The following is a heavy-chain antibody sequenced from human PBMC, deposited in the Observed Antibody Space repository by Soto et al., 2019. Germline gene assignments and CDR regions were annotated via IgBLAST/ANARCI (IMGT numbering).Heavy chain of an antibody. Sequence: QVQLVQSGAEVKKPGSSVKVSCKASGGTFSSYAISWVRQAPGQGLEWMGGIIPIFGTANYAQKFQGRVTITADESTSTAYMELSSLRSEDTAVYYCARDPMAQAAPAGDYFDYWGQGTLVTVSS. J-gene: IGHJ4*02. D-gene: IGHD6-13*01. CDR2: IIPIFGTA. CDR1: GGTFSSYA. CDR3: ARDPMAQAAPAGDYFDY. V-gene: IGHV1-69*12.